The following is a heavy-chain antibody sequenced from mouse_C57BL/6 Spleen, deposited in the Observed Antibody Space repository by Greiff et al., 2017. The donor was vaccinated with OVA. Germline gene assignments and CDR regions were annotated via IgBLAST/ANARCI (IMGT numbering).Heavy chain of an antibody. D-gene: IGHD1-1*01. Sequence: VQLQQPGAELVRPGSSVKLSCKASGYTFTSYWMDWVKQRPGQGLEWIGNIYPSDSETHYNQKFKDKATLTVDKSTSTAYMQLSSLTSEDSAVYYYARRRVYYGSSFDYWGQGTTLTVSS. V-gene: IGHV1-61*01. CDR3: ARRRVYYGSSFDY. J-gene: IGHJ2*01. CDR2: IYPSDSET. CDR1: GYTFTSYW.